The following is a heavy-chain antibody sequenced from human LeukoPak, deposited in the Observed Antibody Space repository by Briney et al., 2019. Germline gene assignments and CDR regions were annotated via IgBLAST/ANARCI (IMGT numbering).Heavy chain of an antibody. J-gene: IGHJ4*02. Sequence: GGSLRLSCAASGFTFSSYAMHWVRQAPGKGLEWVAVISYDGSNKYYADSVKGRFTISRDNSKNTLYLQMNSLRAEDTAVYYCARGHLKKTGYYDSSGYYYYFDYWGQGTLVTVSS. CDR1: GFTFSSYA. D-gene: IGHD3-22*01. CDR3: ARGHLKKTGYYDSSGYYYYFDY. V-gene: IGHV3-30*04. CDR2: ISYDGSNK.